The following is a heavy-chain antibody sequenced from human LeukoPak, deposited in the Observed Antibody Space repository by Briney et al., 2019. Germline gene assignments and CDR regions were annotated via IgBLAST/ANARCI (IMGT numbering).Heavy chain of an antibody. CDR1: GFTFNDSG. D-gene: IGHD1-7*01. CDR3: ARPLGITGTTPFDF. CDR2: INWNGRSR. J-gene: IGHJ4*02. Sequence: GGSLRLSCVASGFTFNDSGMSWVRQAPGKGLEWISGINWNGRSRGYADSVKGRFTISRDNAKNSLYLEMSSLRAEDTALYFCARPLGITGTTPFDFWGQGTRVTVSS. V-gene: IGHV3-20*04.